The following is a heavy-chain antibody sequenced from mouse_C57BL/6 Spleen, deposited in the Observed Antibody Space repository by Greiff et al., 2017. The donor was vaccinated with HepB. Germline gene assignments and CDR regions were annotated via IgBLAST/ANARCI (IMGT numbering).Heavy chain of an antibody. D-gene: IGHD2-5*01. CDR1: GFNIKDDY. CDR2: IDPENGDT. Sequence: EVQLQESGAELVRPGASVKVSCTASGFNIKDDYMHWVKQRPEQGLEWIGWIDPENGDTEYASKFQGKATITADTSSNTAYLQLSSLTSEDTAVYYCTTRSNYAFDYWGQGTTLTVSS. J-gene: IGHJ2*01. V-gene: IGHV14-4*01. CDR3: TTRSNYAFDY.